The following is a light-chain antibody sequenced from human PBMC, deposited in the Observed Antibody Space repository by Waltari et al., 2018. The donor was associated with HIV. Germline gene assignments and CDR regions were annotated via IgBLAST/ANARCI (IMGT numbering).Light chain of an antibody. CDR2: EVS. CDR1: SSDVGGYNS. J-gene: IGLJ1*01. V-gene: IGLV2-14*01. Sequence: QSALTQPASVSGSPGQSITISCTGTSSDVGGYNSVSWYQKHPGKAPKLMIFEVSNRPSGVSHRFSGSKSGNTASLTISGLQAEDEADYYCSSFTSTSSYVFGTGTKVTVL. CDR3: SSFTSTSSYV.